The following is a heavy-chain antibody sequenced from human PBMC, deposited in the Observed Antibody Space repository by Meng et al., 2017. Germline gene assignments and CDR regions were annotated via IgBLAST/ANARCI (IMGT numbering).Heavy chain of an antibody. CDR3: ARVLSGWYSGFDY. J-gene: IGHJ4*02. D-gene: IGHD6-19*01. CDR2: IIPMFDTP. CDR1: GGTFSSYA. Sequence: SVKVSCKASGGTFSSYAIGWVRQAPGQRLEWMGGIIPMFDTPNYAQKFRGRVTITADESTSTAYMELTSLRSEDTAVYYCARVLSGWYSGFDYWGQGTLVTVSS. V-gene: IGHV1-69*13.